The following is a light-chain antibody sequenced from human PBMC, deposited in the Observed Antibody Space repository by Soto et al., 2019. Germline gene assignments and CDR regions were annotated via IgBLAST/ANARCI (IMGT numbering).Light chain of an antibody. CDR3: HQYSSSRRT. J-gene: IGKJ1*01. Sequence: EIVLTQSPGTLSLSPGERATLSCRASQSVSSNFLAWYQQKPGQAPGLLIYGASNRAAGIPDRFSGSGSGTDFTLTISRLEPEDFAVYYCHQYSSSRRTFGQGTKVDIK. CDR1: QSVSSNF. CDR2: GAS. V-gene: IGKV3-20*01.